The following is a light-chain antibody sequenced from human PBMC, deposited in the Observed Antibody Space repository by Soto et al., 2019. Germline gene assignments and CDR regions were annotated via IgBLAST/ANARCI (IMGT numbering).Light chain of an antibody. CDR1: SXDVGSYNL. CDR3: CSYAGNSLYV. V-gene: IGLV2-23*01. J-gene: IGLJ1*01. Sequence: SVLTQPASVSGSPGQSITISCTGTSXDVGSYNLVSWYQQHPGKAPKLMIYEGSKRPSGVSNRFSGSKSGNTASLTISGLQAEDEADYYCCSYAGNSLYVFGTGTKVTVL. CDR2: EGS.